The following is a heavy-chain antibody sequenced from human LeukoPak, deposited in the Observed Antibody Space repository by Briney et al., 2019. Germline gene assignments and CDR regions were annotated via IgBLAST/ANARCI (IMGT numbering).Heavy chain of an antibody. CDR3: ARNSGSYLFDY. CDR1: GFTFSSYS. V-gene: IGHV3-48*01. D-gene: IGHD1-26*01. J-gene: IGHJ4*02. Sequence: GGSLRLSCAASGFTFSSYSMNWVRQAPGKGLEWVSYISSSSSTMYYADSVKGRFSISRDNAKKSLYLQMNSLRAEDTAVYYCARNSGSYLFDYWGQGTLVTVSS. CDR2: ISSSSSTM.